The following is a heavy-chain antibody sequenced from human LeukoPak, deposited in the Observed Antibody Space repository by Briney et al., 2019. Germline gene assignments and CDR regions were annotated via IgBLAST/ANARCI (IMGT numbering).Heavy chain of an antibody. Sequence: PSETLSLTCSVSGDSISASSYYWGWIRQPPGKGLEWIGTIYYSGSTYYNPSLTSRVTISVDTSKNQFSLKLSSVTAADTAVYYCARHKDYYYSYMDVWGKGTTVTISS. CDR1: GDSISASSYY. V-gene: IGHV4-39*01. CDR3: ARHKDYYYSYMDV. J-gene: IGHJ6*03. CDR2: IYYSGST.